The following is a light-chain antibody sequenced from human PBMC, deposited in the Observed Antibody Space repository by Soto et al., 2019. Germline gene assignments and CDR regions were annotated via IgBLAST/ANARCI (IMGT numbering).Light chain of an antibody. CDR2: DAS. Sequence: EIVMTQSPATLSVSPGERATLSCRASQSVSSNLAWHQQKPGQAPKLLIYDASTRATGIPVRFRGSGSGTEVTLTISSLRSEDFAVYYCQQYNNWPTFGPGTKVDIK. CDR1: QSVSSN. J-gene: IGKJ3*01. V-gene: IGKV3-15*01. CDR3: QQYNNWPT.